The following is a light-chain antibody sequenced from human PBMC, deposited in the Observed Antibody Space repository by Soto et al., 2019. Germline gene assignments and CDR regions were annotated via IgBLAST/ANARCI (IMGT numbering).Light chain of an antibody. CDR1: QSLLHSDGYNY. Sequence: DLVMTQSPLSLPVTPGEPASISCRSSQSLLHSDGYNYLDWYLQKPGQSPQLLIYLGSQRASGVPDRFSGSGSGTDFTLKISRVEAEDVGVYYCLRALQTPPTFGQGTKVEIK. CDR2: LGS. V-gene: IGKV2-28*01. J-gene: IGKJ1*01. CDR3: LRALQTPPT.